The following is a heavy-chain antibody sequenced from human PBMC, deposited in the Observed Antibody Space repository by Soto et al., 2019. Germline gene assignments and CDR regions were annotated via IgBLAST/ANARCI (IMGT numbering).Heavy chain of an antibody. D-gene: IGHD6-13*01. J-gene: IGHJ4*02. CDR2: ISAYNGNT. CDR3: ARDLPAEAAPDFDY. CDR1: GYTFTSYG. Sequence: QVQLVQSGAEVKKPGASVKVSCKASGYTFTSYGISWVRQAPGQGLEWMGWISAYNGNTNYAQKLQGRVTMTTDTYTSTDYMELRSIRADETAVYYCARDLPAEAAPDFDYWGQGTPVTVSS. V-gene: IGHV1-18*01.